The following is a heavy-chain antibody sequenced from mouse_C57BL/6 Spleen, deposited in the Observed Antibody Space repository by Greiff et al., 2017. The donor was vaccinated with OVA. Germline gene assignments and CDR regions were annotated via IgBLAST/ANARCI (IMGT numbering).Heavy chain of an antibody. J-gene: IGHJ3*01. V-gene: IGHV15-2*01. Sequence: VQLQQSGSELRSPGYSVKLSCKDFDSEVFPLAYMSWVRQRPGHGFEWIGGILPSIGRTIYGEKFEDKATLDADTLSNTACLELNSLTSEDSTIYYCARQGYGYSFAYGGQGTLVTVSA. D-gene: IGHD2-2*01. CDR2: ILPSIGRT. CDR3: ARQGYGYSFAY. CDR1: DSEVFPLAY.